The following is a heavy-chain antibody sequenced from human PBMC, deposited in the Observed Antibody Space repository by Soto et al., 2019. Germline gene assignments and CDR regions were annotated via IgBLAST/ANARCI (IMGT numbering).Heavy chain of an antibody. V-gene: IGHV6-1*01. CDR2: TYYRSKWYN. CDR3: ARSGAIWLVQNYYYYYMDV. Sequence: PSQTLSLTCAISGDSVSSNSAAWNWIRQSPSRGLEWLGRTYYRSKWYNDYAVSVKSRITINPDTSKNQFSLQLNSVTPADTAVYYCARSGAIWLVQNYYYYYMDVWGKGTTVTVSS. D-gene: IGHD6-19*01. CDR1: GDSVSSNSAA. J-gene: IGHJ6*03.